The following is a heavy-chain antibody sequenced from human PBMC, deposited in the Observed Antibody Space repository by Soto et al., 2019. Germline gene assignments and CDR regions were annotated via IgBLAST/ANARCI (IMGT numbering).Heavy chain of an antibody. D-gene: IGHD3-16*01. CDR2: IYWHDDK. Sequence: SGPTLVNPTQALTMTCAFSGFSLSTTGVGVLWISQPPGKALEWLALIYWHDDKRYSPSLESRLTITKDTSKNQVVLTMTNMDPVDTATYYCAHRGGATVGLYYFDYWGQGAPVTVSS. V-gene: IGHV2-5*01. CDR1: GFSLSTTGVG. CDR3: AHRGGATVGLYYFDY. J-gene: IGHJ4*02.